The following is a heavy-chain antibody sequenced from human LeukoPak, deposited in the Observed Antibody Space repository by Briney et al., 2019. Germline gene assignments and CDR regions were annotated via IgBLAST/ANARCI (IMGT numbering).Heavy chain of an antibody. D-gene: IGHD2-21*02. J-gene: IGHJ4*02. CDR1: GFSLNTRGVG. CDR3: VHRNIMVVTPSFDY. Sequence: SGPTLVKPTQTLTLTCTFSGFSLNTRGVGVGWIRQPPGKALEWLALIYWDDAKRYSPSLKSRLTITKDTSKNQVVLTMTNIDPVDTATYYCVHRNIMVVTPSFDYWGQGTLVTVSS. CDR2: IYWDDAK. V-gene: IGHV2-5*02.